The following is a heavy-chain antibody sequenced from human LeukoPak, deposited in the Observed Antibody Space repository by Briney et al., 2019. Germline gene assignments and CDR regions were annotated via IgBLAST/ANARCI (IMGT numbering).Heavy chain of an antibody. CDR1: GFTVSNNY. Sequence: GGSLRLSCAASGFTVSNNYVTWVRQAPGKGLEWVAVIYSGGTTYYADSVKGRFTISRNNSKNTLYLQMNSLRVEDTAVYYCVRGPPQMMVPIYWGQGTLVTVSS. J-gene: IGHJ4*02. D-gene: IGHD3-22*01. CDR2: IYSGGTT. V-gene: IGHV3-53*01. CDR3: VRGPPQMMVPIY.